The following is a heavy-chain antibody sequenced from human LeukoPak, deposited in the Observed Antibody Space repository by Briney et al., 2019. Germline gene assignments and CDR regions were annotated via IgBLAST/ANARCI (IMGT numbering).Heavy chain of an antibody. CDR1: GFTFSSYW. CDR2: INSDGSTT. Sequence: GGSLRLSCAASGFTFSSYWMHWVRQAPGKGLVWVSRINSDGSTTTYADSVKGRFTISKDNAKNTLYLLMNSLRVEDTAAYYCTRDLQDWGQGTLVTVSS. V-gene: IGHV3-74*01. CDR3: TRDLQD. J-gene: IGHJ1*01.